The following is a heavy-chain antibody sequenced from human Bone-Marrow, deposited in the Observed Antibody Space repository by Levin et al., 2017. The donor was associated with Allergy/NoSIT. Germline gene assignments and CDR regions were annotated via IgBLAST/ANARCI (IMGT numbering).Heavy chain of an antibody. CDR1: GFTFSSYA. D-gene: IGHD4-23*01. CDR2: LSASGGNT. CDR3: AKGGWGHDYGGLNWFGP. J-gene: IGHJ5*02. Sequence: PGGSLRLSCTASGFTFSSYAMGWVRQAPGKGLEWVSILSASGGNTYYADSLKGRFTISRDNSKNTVWLQMNSLRVEDTAVYYCAKGGWGHDYGGLNWFGPWGQGTLVTVSS. V-gene: IGHV3-23*01.